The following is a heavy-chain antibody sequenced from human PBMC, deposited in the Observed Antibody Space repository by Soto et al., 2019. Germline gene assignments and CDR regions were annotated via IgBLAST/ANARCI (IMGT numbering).Heavy chain of an antibody. Sequence: PSETLFLTCAVSGGPISSGFYSWSWIRQPPGQGLEWIGYIYNSGSTYYNPSLMSRVTISVDRSQSHFLLKLTSGTAADTAVYYCARGSDGVRNGCDPWGQGTQVTVSS. V-gene: IGHV4-30-2*01. D-gene: IGHD2-8*01. CDR2: IYNSGST. CDR3: ARGSDGVRNGCDP. CDR1: GGPISSGFYS. J-gene: IGHJ5*02.